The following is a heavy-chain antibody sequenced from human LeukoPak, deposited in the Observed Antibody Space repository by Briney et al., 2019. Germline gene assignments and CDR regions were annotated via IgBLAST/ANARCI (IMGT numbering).Heavy chain of an antibody. V-gene: IGHV4-39*01. J-gene: IGHJ5*02. CDR1: GGSISSSSYY. CDR3: ARSLLGYCSSTCCYFNWFDP. Sequence: SETLSLTCTVSGGSISSSSYYWGWIRQPPGKGLEWIGSIYYSGSTYYNPSLKSRVTISVDTSKNQFSLKLSSVTAADTAVYYCARSLLGYCSSTCCYFNWFDPWGQGTLVTVSS. D-gene: IGHD2-2*01. CDR2: IYYSGST.